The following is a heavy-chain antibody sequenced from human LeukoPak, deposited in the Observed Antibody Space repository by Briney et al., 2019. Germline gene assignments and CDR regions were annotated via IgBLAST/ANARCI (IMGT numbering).Heavy chain of an antibody. CDR1: GLTSSNHW. CDR2: INSDMSST. D-gene: IGHD6-19*01. CDR3: ARDIAVSGNYFDY. V-gene: IGHV3-74*01. J-gene: IGHJ4*02. Sequence: GGSLRLSCAASGLTSSNHWMHWVRQAPGKGLVWVSRINSDMSSTNYADSVKGRFTISRDNAKNTLYLQMNSLRAEDTAVYYCARDIAVSGNYFDYWGQGTLVTVSS.